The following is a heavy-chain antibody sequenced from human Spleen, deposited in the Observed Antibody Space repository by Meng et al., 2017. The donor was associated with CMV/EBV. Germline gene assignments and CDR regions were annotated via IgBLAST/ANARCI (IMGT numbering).Heavy chain of an antibody. D-gene: IGHD3-10*01. V-gene: IGHV4-59*01. J-gene: IGHJ5*02. Sequence: SETLSLTCTVSGVSISSYWWSWIRRSPGKGLEWIGYIHHSGTSNYSPSLRSRVTMSVDTSKNQFSQKLTSVTAADTAVYYCVRDSYHYGSATYNWFDPWGQGTLVTVSS. CDR3: VRDSYHYGSATYNWFDP. CDR1: GVSISSYW. CDR2: IHHSGTS.